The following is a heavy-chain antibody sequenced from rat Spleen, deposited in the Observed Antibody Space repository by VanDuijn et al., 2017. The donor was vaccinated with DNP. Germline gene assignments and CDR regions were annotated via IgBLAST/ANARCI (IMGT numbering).Heavy chain of an antibody. CDR1: GVTFNNYW. J-gene: IGHJ1*01. CDR2: IAKTGDNT. V-gene: IGHV5-31*01. Sequence: EVQLVESGGGLVQPGRSLKLSCITSGVTFNNYWMNWIRQTPGKGLEWVASIAKTGDNTYYPDSVKGRFTISRDNAKSTLYLQMDSLRSEDTATYYCTRDSGDWYFDFWGPGTMVTVSS. CDR3: TRDSGDWYFDF. D-gene: IGHD1-1*01.